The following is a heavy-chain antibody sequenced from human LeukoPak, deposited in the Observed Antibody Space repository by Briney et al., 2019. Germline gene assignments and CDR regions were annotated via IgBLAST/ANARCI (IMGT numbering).Heavy chain of an antibody. V-gene: IGHV3-21*01. CDR3: ARGDHYDFWSGYYRDDMYYFDY. CDR2: ISSSSSYI. Sequence: GGSLRLSCAASGFTFSSYSMNWVRQAPGKGLEWVSSISSSSSYIYYADSVKGRFTISRDNSKNTLYLQMNSLRAEDTAVYYCARGDHYDFWSGYYRDDMYYFDYWGQGTLVTVSS. J-gene: IGHJ4*02. CDR1: GFTFSSYS. D-gene: IGHD3-3*01.